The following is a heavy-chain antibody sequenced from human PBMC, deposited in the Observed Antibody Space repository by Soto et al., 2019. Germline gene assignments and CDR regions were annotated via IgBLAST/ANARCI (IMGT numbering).Heavy chain of an antibody. CDR3: ARRGITMIVVAGAFDI. V-gene: IGHV3-23*01. CDR2: ISGSGGST. Sequence: EVQLLESGGGLVQPGGSLRLSCAASGFTFSSYAMSWVRQAPGKGLEWVSAISGSGGSTYYADSVKGRFTISRDNSKNTLYLQMNSLRAEDTAVYYCARRGITMIVVAGAFDIWGQGTMVTVSS. CDR1: GFTFSSYA. D-gene: IGHD3-22*01. J-gene: IGHJ3*02.